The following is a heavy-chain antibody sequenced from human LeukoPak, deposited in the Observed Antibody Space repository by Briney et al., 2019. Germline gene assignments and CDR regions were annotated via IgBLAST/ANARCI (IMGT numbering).Heavy chain of an antibody. V-gene: IGHV4-59*12. J-gene: IGHJ3*02. Sequence: SETLSLTCTVSGGSISNYYWSWIRQPPGKGLEWIGYIYYSGGTNYNPSLKSRVTISLDTPKNQFSLKLSSVTAADTAVYYCARYSSSSIDAFDIWGQGTMVTVSS. CDR2: IYYSGGT. CDR3: ARYSSSSIDAFDI. CDR1: GGSISNYY. D-gene: IGHD6-13*01.